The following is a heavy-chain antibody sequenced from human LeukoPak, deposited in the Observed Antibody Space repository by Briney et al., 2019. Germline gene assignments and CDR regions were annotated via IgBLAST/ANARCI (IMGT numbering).Heavy chain of an antibody. V-gene: IGHV1-46*01. D-gene: IGHD4-23*01. Sequence: GASVKVSCKASGYSFTSSYIHWVRQAPGQGLEWMGIINPTTGSTIYAQTFQGRVTMTRDVSTSTVYMDLSSLRSADTAVYYCARCGPFYRGPSEYYFDYWGQGTLVTVSS. J-gene: IGHJ4*02. CDR2: INPTTGST. CDR3: ARCGPFYRGPSEYYFDY. CDR1: GYSFTSSY.